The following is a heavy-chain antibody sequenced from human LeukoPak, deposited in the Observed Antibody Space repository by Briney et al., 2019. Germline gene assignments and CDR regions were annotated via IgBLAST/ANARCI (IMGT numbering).Heavy chain of an antibody. CDR3: ARYYDILTGGYYFDY. CDR1: GGTFSSYA. CDR2: IIPIFGTA. V-gene: IGHV1-69*06. Sequence: GASVTVSFKASGGTFSSYAISWVRQAPGQGLEWMGGIIPIFGTANYAQKFQGRVTITADKSTSTAYMELSSLRSEDTAVYYCARYYDILTGGYYFDYWGQGTLVTVSS. D-gene: IGHD3-9*01. J-gene: IGHJ4*02.